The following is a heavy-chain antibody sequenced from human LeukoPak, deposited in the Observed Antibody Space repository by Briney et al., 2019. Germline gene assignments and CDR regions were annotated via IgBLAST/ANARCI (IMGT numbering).Heavy chain of an antibody. J-gene: IGHJ4*02. Sequence: PSETLSLTCTVSGGSISSYYWSWIRQPPGKGLEWIGYIYYSGSTNYNPSLKSRVTISVDTSKNQFSLKLSSVTAADTAVYYCAREVGYSYGFPDYWGQGTLVTVSS. CDR2: IYYSGST. CDR1: GGSISSYY. D-gene: IGHD5-18*01. CDR3: AREVGYSYGFPDY. V-gene: IGHV4-59*12.